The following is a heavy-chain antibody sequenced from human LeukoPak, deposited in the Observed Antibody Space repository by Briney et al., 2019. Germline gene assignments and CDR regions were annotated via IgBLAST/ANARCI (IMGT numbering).Heavy chain of an antibody. Sequence: PSETLSLTCTGSGGSISSYYWSWIRQPAGKGLEWIGRIYTSGSTNYNPSLKSQVTMSVDTSKNQFSLKLSSVTAADTAVYYCARDSYYYGSGNYYFDYWGQGTLVTVSS. CDR2: IYTSGST. J-gene: IGHJ4*02. D-gene: IGHD3-10*01. CDR1: GGSISSYY. CDR3: ARDSYYYGSGNYYFDY. V-gene: IGHV4-4*07.